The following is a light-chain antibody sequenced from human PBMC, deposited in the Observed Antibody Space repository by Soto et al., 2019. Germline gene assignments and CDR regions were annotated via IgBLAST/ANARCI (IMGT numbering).Light chain of an antibody. CDR1: QSIRSS. CDR3: LQHNSYPLT. V-gene: IGKV1-17*01. CDR2: IAS. J-gene: IGKJ4*01. Sequence: DIQMTQSPSSLSASVGDRVTITCRTSQSIRSSLNWYQQKPGKAPKRLIYIASSLQSGVPSRFSGSGSGTEFTLTISSLQPEDFATYYCLQHNSYPLTFGGGTKVDI.